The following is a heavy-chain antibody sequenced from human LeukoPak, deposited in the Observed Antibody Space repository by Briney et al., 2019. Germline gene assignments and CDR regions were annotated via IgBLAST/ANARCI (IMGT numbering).Heavy chain of an antibody. CDR3: ATWFGELLSDYFDY. CDR1: GFTFSSYW. V-gene: IGHV3-7*03. Sequence: GGSLRLSCAASGFTFSSYWMGWVRQAPGKGLEWVANIKQDGSEKYYVDSVKGRFTISGDNSKNTLYLQMNSLRAEDTAVYYCATWFGELLSDYFDYWGQGTLVTVSS. CDR2: IKQDGSEK. D-gene: IGHD3-10*01. J-gene: IGHJ4*02.